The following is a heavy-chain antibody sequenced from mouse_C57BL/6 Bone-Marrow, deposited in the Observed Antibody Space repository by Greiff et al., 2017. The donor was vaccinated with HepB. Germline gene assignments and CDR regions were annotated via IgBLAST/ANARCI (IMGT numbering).Heavy chain of an antibody. CDR1: GYTFTSYW. CDR2: IDPSDSYT. CDR3: ARSAPRHYYAMDY. J-gene: IGHJ4*01. D-gene: IGHD1-2*01. V-gene: IGHV1-69*01. Sequence: QVQLQQPGAELVMPGASVKLSCKASGYTFTSYWMHWVKQRPGQGLEWIGEIDPSDSYTNYNQKFKGKSTLTVDKSSSTAYMQLSSLTSEDSAVYYCARSAPRHYYAMDYWGQGTSVTASS.